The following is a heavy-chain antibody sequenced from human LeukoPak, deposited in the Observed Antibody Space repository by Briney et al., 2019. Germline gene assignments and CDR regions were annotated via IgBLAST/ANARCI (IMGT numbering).Heavy chain of an antibody. V-gene: IGHV4-34*01. CDR2: INHSGST. CDR3: ARANPQQQLAFDY. Sequence: SETLSLTCAVYGGSFSGYYWSWIRQPPGKGLEWIGEINHSGSTNYNPSLKSRVTISVDTSKNQFSLKLSSVTAADTAVYCCARANPQQQLAFDYWGQGTLVTVSS. D-gene: IGHD6-13*01. CDR1: GGSFSGYY. J-gene: IGHJ4*02.